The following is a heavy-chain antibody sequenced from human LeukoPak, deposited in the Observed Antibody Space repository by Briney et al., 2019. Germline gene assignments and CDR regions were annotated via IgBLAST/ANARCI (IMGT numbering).Heavy chain of an antibody. V-gene: IGHV1-2*02. CDR1: GYTFTSYD. CDR3: ARVAAEIGVEPAAIGFGWLRRDYYYMDV. J-gene: IGHJ6*03. Sequence: ASVKVSCKASGYTFTSYDINWVRQAPGQGLEWMGWINPNSGGTNYAQKFQGRVTMTRDMSTSTVYMELSSLRSEDTAVYYCARVAAEIGVEPAAIGFGWLRRDYYYMDVWGKGTTVTVSS. D-gene: IGHD2-2*02. CDR2: INPNSGGT.